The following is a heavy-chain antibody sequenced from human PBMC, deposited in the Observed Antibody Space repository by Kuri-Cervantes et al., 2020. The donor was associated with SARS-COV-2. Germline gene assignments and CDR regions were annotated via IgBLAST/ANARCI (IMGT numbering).Heavy chain of an antibody. Sequence: GSLRLSCTVSGGSVSSGSYYWSWMRQPPGKGLEWIGYIYYSGSNKYNPSLKSRVTISVDTSKNQFSLKLSSVTAADTAVYYCARVRGSIASVGEKWFDPWGQGTLVTVSS. V-gene: IGHV4-61*01. CDR1: GGSVSSGSYY. D-gene: IGHD3-10*01. CDR2: IYYSGSN. J-gene: IGHJ5*02. CDR3: ARVRGSIASVGEKWFDP.